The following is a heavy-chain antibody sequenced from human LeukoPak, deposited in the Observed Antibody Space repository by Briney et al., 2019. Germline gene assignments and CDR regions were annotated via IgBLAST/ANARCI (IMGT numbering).Heavy chain of an antibody. J-gene: IGHJ6*02. CDR1: GFTFSSC. V-gene: IGHV3-21*04. CDR2: ISSGSTYM. Sequence: GGSLRLSCAASGFTFSSCMNWVRQAPGKGLEWVSSISSGSTYMYYADSVKGRFTISRDNAQNSMYLQMSNLRAEDTAVYFCARGGGLDVWGQGATVTVSS. CDR3: ARGGGLDV. D-gene: IGHD3-16*01.